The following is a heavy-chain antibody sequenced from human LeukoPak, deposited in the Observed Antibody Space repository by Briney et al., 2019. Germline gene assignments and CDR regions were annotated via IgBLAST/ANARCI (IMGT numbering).Heavy chain of an antibody. V-gene: IGHV3-11*01. J-gene: IGHJ5*02. CDR3: ARDQSGKWELLSGWWFDP. CDR2: ISSSGSTI. CDR1: GFSFSDYY. D-gene: IGHD1-26*01. Sequence: GGSLRLSCAASGFSFSDYYMSWIRQAPGKGLEWVSYISSSGSTIYYADSVKGRFTISRDNAKNSLHLQMNSLRSEDTAVYYCARDQSGKWELLSGWWFDPWGQGTLVTVSS.